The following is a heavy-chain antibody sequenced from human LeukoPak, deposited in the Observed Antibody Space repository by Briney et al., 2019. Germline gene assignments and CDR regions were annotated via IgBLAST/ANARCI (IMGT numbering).Heavy chain of an antibody. J-gene: IGHJ4*02. CDR3: ARGRGDSKGTSFDF. D-gene: IGHD3-22*01. CDR1: GGSMNNYY. V-gene: IGHV4-59*01. Sequence: ASETLSLTCTVSGGSMNNYYWSWIRQSPGKGLEWIGYIYHTGSATYKPPLKSRVTLSLDTSKNQFSLKLSSVTAADTAVYYCARGRGDSKGTSFDFWGQGTLVTVSS. CDR2: IYHTGSA.